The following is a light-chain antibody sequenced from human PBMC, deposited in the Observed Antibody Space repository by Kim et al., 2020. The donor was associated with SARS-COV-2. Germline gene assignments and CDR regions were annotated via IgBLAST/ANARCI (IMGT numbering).Light chain of an antibody. J-gene: IGLJ1*01. Sequence: QSALTQPASVSGSPGQSITISCTGTSSDIGDYNYVSWYQQHPGKAPKLMIYDVSDRPSGVSNRFSGSKSANTASLTISGLQAEDEADYYCSSYTTSGTYVFGTGTKVTVL. CDR1: SSDIGDYNY. CDR3: SSYTTSGTYV. CDR2: DVS. V-gene: IGLV2-14*03.